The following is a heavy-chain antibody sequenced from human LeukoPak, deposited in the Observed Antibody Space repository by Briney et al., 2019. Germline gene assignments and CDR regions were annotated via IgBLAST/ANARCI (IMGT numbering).Heavy chain of an antibody. CDR1: GFTFSSYC. V-gene: IGHV3-23*01. Sequence: PGGSLRLSCAASGFTFSSYCMSWVRQAPGKGLEWVSAISGSGGSTYYADSVKGRFTISRDNSKNTLYLQMNSLRAEDTAVYYCAKAKWIQLWLEFDYWGQGTLVTVSS. CDR3: AKAKWIQLWLEFDY. D-gene: IGHD5-18*01. J-gene: IGHJ4*02. CDR2: ISGSGGST.